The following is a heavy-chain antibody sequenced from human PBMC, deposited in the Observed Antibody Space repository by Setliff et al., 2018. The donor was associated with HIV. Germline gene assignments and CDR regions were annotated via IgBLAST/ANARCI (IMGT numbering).Heavy chain of an antibody. D-gene: IGHD6-13*01. CDR3: ARHKDPPGSRWIFYYYYMDL. CDR1: GGSISSRSYY. CDR2: IYYGGST. Sequence: SETLSLTCTVSGGSISSRSYYWGWIRQPPGKRLEWLGSIYYGGSTSYNPSLSSRLTISVDTSKNQVSLRLSSVTAADTGVYYCARHKDPPGSRWIFYYYYMDLWGGGTTVTVSS. V-gene: IGHV4-39*01. J-gene: IGHJ6*03.